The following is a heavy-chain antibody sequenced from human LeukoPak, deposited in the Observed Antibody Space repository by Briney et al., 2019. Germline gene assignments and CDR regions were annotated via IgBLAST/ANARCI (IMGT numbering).Heavy chain of an antibody. D-gene: IGHD3-22*01. CDR1: GGSISSGSYY. J-gene: IGHJ4*02. Sequence: SETLSLTCTVSGGSISSGSYYWSWIRQPAGKGLEWIGRIYTSGSTYYNPSLKSRVTISVDTSKNQFSLKLSSVTAADTAVYYCARASKDYYDSSGYIGYWGQGTLVTVSS. CDR2: IYTSGST. CDR3: ARASKDYYDSSGYIGY. V-gene: IGHV4-61*02.